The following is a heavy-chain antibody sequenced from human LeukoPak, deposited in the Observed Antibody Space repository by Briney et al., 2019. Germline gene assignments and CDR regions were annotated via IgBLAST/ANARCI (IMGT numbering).Heavy chain of an antibody. J-gene: IGHJ3*02. D-gene: IGHD3-22*01. V-gene: IGHV3-23*01. Sequence: PGGSLRLSCAASGFTFSSYAMSWVRQAPGKGLEWVSAISGSGGSTYYADSVKGRFTISRDNSKNTLYLQMNSLRAEDTAVYYCAKDYYYDSSGYQTEDAFDIWGQGTMVTVSS. CDR1: GFTFSSYA. CDR3: AKDYYYDSSGYQTEDAFDI. CDR2: ISGSGGST.